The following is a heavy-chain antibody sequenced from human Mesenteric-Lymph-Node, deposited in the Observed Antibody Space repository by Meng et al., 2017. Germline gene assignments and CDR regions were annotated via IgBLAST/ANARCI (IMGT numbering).Heavy chain of an antibody. CDR2: IIPIFGTA. Sequence: SVKVSCKASGGTFSSYAISWVRQAPGQGLEWMGGIIPIFGTANYAQKFQGRVTMTRDTSTSTVYMEVSSLRSEDTAMYYCARVPGYGDYVSAFDIWGQGTRVTVSS. J-gene: IGHJ3*02. D-gene: IGHD4-17*01. CDR3: ARVPGYGDYVSAFDI. V-gene: IGHV1-69*05. CDR1: GGTFSSYA.